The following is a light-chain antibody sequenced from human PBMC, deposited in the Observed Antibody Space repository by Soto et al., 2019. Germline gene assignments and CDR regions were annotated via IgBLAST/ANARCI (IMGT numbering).Light chain of an antibody. CDR1: SSNNGSNT. CDR2: INN. CDR3: AAWDDSLNGVV. V-gene: IGLV1-44*01. Sequence: QSVLTQPPSASGTPGQRVTISGSGSSSNNGSNTVNWYQQLPGTAPKLLNYINNQRPSGVPDRFSGSKSGTSASLAISGLQSEDEADYYCAAWDDSLNGVVFGGGTKLTVL. J-gene: IGLJ2*01.